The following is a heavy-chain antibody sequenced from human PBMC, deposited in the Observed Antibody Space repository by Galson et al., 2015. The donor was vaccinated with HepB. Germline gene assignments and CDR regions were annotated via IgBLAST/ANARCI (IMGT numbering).Heavy chain of an antibody. J-gene: IGHJ4*02. CDR2: IYYSGST. CDR1: GGSITDYY. Sequence: ETLSLTCTVSGGSITDYYGSWVRQPPGKRLEWIGYIYYSGSTNYNPSLKSRVTMSVDTSKNQFSLRMTSLTAADTAVHYCARGMWGGGQWGQGTLVTVSS. CDR3: ARGMWGGGQ. V-gene: IGHV4-59*01. D-gene: IGHD3-16*01.